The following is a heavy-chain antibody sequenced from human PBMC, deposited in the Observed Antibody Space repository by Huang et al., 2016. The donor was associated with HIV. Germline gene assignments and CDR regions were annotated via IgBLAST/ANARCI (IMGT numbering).Heavy chain of an antibody. V-gene: IGHV3-21*02. D-gene: IGHD6-19*01. Sequence: EVELVESGGGLVKPGGSLRLSCAASGFAFSSYGMNWVRQDRGNGLEWVAFIGSDSSYIYYADSVKGRVTISRDNAKSSIYLQLDSLRAEDTAVYYCAYQQWLVGGLNHWGQGTLVVVSS. CDR1: GFAFSSYG. CDR2: IGSDSSYI. CDR3: AYQQWLVGGLNH. J-gene: IGHJ5*02.